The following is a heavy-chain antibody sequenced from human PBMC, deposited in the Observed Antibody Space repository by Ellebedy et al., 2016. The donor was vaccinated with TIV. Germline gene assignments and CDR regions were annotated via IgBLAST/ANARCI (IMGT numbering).Heavy chain of an antibody. Sequence: GGSLRLXXAASGFTFSDYYMSWIRQAPGKGLEWVAVISYDGSNKYYADSVKGRFTISRDNSKNTLYLQMNSLRAEDTAVYYCAHITEWLPSPNYYYYGMDVWGQGTTVTVSS. J-gene: IGHJ6*02. CDR3: AHITEWLPSPNYYYYGMDV. CDR2: ISYDGSNK. V-gene: IGHV3-30*03. CDR1: GFTFSDYY. D-gene: IGHD3-3*01.